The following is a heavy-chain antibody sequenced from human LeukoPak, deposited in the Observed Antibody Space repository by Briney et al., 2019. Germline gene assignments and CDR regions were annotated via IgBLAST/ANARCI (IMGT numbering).Heavy chain of an antibody. CDR2: IDPTSRDI. D-gene: IGHD7-27*01. Sequence: GGSLRLSCAASDLALSSHTIHWVRQAPGKGLEWVSSIDPTSRDIYYADSVRGRFSISRDNARNSLFLQMNTLRDEDTAVYYCARDLLTGDAKEALAFWGQGTFLVVSS. CDR3: ARDLLTGDAKEALAF. V-gene: IGHV3-48*02. J-gene: IGHJ3*01. CDR1: DLALSSHT.